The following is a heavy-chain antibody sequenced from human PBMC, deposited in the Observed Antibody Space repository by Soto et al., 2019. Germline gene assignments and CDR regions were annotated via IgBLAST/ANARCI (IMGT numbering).Heavy chain of an antibody. CDR3: ARIAAAGIQPYYFDY. CDR1: GGSISSYY. J-gene: IGHJ4*02. V-gene: IGHV4-59*08. D-gene: IGHD6-13*01. CDR2: IYYSGST. Sequence: PSETLSLTCTVSGGSISSYYWSWIRQPPGKGLEWIGYIYYSGSTNHNPSLKSRVTISVDTSKNQFSLKLSSVTAADTAVYYCARIAAAGIQPYYFDYWGQGTLVTVSS.